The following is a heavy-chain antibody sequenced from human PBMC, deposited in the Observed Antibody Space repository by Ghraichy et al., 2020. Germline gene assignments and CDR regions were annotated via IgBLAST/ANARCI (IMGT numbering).Heavy chain of an antibody. J-gene: IGHJ3*02. D-gene: IGHD5-24*01. V-gene: IGHV4-59*01. CDR1: GGSISTYY. CDR2: IYYTGSS. Sequence: SQTLSLTCTVSGGSISTYYWSWIRQPPGKGLEWIGFIYYTGSSSYNPSLKSRVTISVDTSKIQFSLRLSSVTSADTAVYYCARGGDGYSLADDAFDIWGQGTMVTVSS. CDR3: ARGGDGYSLADDAFDI.